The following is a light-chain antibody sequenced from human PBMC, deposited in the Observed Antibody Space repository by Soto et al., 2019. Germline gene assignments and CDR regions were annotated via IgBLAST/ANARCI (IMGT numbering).Light chain of an antibody. CDR3: VLYMGSGISI. V-gene: IGLV8-61*01. CDR1: SGSVSTSHY. CDR2: STT. J-gene: IGLJ2*01. Sequence: QTVVTQEPSLSVSPGGTVTLTCGLSSGSVSTSHYATWCQQTPGQAPRTLIYSTTTRSSGVPDRFSGSILGNRAALTITGAQTDDECDYYCVLYMGSGISIFGGGTKVTVL.